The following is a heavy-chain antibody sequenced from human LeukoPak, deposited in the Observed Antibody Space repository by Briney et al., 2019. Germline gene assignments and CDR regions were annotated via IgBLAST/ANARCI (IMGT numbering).Heavy chain of an antibody. D-gene: IGHD3-3*01. V-gene: IGHV3-23*01. CDR1: GITFSSYA. CDR3: ARPNDFWSQNAFDI. J-gene: IGHJ3*02. CDR2: ISGSGGST. Sequence: GGSLRLSCAASGITFSSYAMSWVRQAPGKGLEWVSGISGSGGSTYYADSVKGRFTISADKSITTAYLQWNTLKASDTAMYYCARPNDFWSQNAFDIWGQGTMVTVSS.